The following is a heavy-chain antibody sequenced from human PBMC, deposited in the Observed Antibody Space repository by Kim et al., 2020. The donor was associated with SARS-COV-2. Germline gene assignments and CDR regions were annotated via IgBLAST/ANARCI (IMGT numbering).Heavy chain of an antibody. Sequence: QKFQGRVTMTRDTAISTAYMELSRLRSDDTAVYYCATSPGQGFRSRAFDIWGQGTMVTVSS. CDR3: ATSPGQGFRSRAFDI. J-gene: IGHJ3*02. D-gene: IGHD3-10*01. V-gene: IGHV1-2*02.